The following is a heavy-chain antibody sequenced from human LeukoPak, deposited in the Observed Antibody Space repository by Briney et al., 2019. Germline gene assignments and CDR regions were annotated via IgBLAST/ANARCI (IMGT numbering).Heavy chain of an antibody. CDR1: GFSFSNAW. D-gene: IGHD6-19*01. CDR2: IKSNTDGGTA. Sequence: PGGSLRLSCAASGFSFSNAWMDWVRQAPGKGLELVGRIKSNTDGGTADLPAPVKDRFTISRDDSRDTLYLQMDSLITEDTAVYYCARESRHSSDWYGAFDIWGQGTMVTVSS. J-gene: IGHJ3*02. V-gene: IGHV3-15*01. CDR3: ARESRHSSDWYGAFDI.